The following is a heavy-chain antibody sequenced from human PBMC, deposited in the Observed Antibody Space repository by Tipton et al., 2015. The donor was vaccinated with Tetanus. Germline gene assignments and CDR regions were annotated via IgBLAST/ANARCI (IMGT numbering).Heavy chain of an antibody. J-gene: IGHJ4*02. CDR2: IYPGDSDT. D-gene: IGHD2-8*01. CDR3: ARAHCIDGVCNFDF. Sequence: MQLVQSGGEVKKPGESLKISCKGSGYIFTNYWIGWVRQKPGTGLEWMGIIYPGDSDTRYSPSFQGQVTISVDKSINTAYLQWSSLKASDTSVFYCARAHCIDGVCNFDFWGQGALVTVAS. V-gene: IGHV5-51*01. CDR1: GYIFTNYW.